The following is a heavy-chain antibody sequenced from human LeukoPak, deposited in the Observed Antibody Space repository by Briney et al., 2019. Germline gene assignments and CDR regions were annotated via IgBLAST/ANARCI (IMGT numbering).Heavy chain of an antibody. CDR1: GFTFSSYE. J-gene: IGHJ5*02. CDR2: ISSSGSTI. V-gene: IGHV3-48*03. Sequence: GGSLRLPCAASGFTFSSYEMNWVRQAPGKGLEWVSYISSSGSTIYYADSVKGRFTISRDNAKNSLYLQMNSLRAEDTAVYYCARGPDWFDPWGQGTLVTVSS. CDR3: ARGPDWFDP.